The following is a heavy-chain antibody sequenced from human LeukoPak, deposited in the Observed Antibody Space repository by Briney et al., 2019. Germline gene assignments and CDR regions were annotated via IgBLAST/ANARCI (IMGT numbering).Heavy chain of an antibody. D-gene: IGHD2-2*02. Sequence: GGSLRLSCEASGFTFSSYAMSWVRQAPGKGLEWVSAISGSGGSTYYADSVKGRFTISRDNSKNTLYLQMNSLRAEDTAVYYCAKEYCSSTSCYTHYWGQGTLVTVSS. J-gene: IGHJ4*02. V-gene: IGHV3-23*01. CDR2: ISGSGGST. CDR3: AKEYCSSTSCYTHY. CDR1: GFTFSSYA.